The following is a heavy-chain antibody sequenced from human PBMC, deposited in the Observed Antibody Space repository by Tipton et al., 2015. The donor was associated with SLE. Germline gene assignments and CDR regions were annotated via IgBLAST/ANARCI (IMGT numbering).Heavy chain of an antibody. J-gene: IGHJ4*02. D-gene: IGHD6-6*01. CDR3: ARMVIAARQGCYFDY. CDR1: GDSFMGCY. CDR2: INHSGST. V-gene: IGHV4-34*01. Sequence: TLSLTCAVVGDSFMGCYLPWIRQSPGRGLEWIGVINHSGSTDYSPSLRGRGTISLDRSKNQFFLNLTSVTAADTAVYYCARMVIAARQGCYFDYWGQGTLVTVSS.